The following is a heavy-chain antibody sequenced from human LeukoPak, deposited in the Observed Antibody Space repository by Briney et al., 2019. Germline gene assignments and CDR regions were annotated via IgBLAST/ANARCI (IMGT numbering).Heavy chain of an antibody. V-gene: IGHV4-39*01. CDR3: ARHLRGGIIYVDY. Sequence: PSETLSLTCAVSGGSVSSTSYYWAWVRQPPGKGLEWIASISYSVTTYYNPSLKSRVTISVDTSKNQFSLNLSSVTAADTAVYYCARHLRGGIIYVDYWGQGTLVTVSS. J-gene: IGHJ4*02. CDR2: ISYSVTT. D-gene: IGHD3-16*02. CDR1: GGSVSSTSYY.